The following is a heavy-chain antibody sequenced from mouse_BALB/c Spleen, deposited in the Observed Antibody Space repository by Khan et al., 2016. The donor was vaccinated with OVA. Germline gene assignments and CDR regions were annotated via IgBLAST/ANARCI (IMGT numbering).Heavy chain of an antibody. CDR1: GFSLTNYG. D-gene: IGHD2-10*01. V-gene: IGHV2-6-1*01. CDR3: ARQPYYQYYVMDY. CDR2: IWSDGST. Sequence: QVQLKESGPGLVAPSQSLSITCTISGFSLTNYGVHWVRQPPGKGLEWLVVIWSDGSTTYNSTLKSRLSISKDNSQSQVFLKMNSLQTDDTSMYYCARQPYYQYYVMDYWGQGTSVTVSS. J-gene: IGHJ4*01.